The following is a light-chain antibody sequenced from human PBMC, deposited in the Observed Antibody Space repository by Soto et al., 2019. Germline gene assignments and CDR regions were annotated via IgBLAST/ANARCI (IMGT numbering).Light chain of an antibody. CDR2: DNS. Sequence: QSLLTQPPSVSGPPGQRVTISCTWSISNIGAGYDVHWYQQLPGTAPKLLIYDNSNRPSGVPDRFSGSKSGTSASLAITGLQAEDETDYYCQSYDSSLSGYVFGTGTKVTVL. V-gene: IGLV1-40*01. J-gene: IGLJ1*01. CDR3: QSYDSSLSGYV. CDR1: ISNIGAGYD.